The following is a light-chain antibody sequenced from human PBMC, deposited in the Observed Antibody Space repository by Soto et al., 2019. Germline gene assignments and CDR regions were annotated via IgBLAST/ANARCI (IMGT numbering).Light chain of an antibody. CDR3: QQYDSYPLT. CDR2: KAS. CDR1: QSISSW. Sequence: DIQMTQSPSTLSASVGDRVTITCRASQSISSWLAWYQHKPGKAPNLLIYKASSLDSGVPSRFSGSGSGTEFTLTVSSLQHDDLATYYCQQYDSYPLTFGGGTKVEIK. V-gene: IGKV1-5*03. J-gene: IGKJ4*02.